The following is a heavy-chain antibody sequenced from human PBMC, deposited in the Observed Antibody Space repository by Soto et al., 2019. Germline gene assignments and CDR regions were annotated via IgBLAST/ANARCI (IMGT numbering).Heavy chain of an antibody. CDR1: GYTFSSYG. Sequence: QVQLVESGGGVVQPGRSLRLSCAASGYTFSSYGMHWVRQAPGKGLEWVAVISYDGSNKYYADSVKGRFTISRDNSKNTLYLQMNSLRAEDTAVYYCAKDLNPPYDFWSGYYPGYWGQGTLVTVSS. CDR3: AKDLNPPYDFWSGYYPGY. CDR2: ISYDGSNK. D-gene: IGHD3-3*01. J-gene: IGHJ4*02. V-gene: IGHV3-30*18.